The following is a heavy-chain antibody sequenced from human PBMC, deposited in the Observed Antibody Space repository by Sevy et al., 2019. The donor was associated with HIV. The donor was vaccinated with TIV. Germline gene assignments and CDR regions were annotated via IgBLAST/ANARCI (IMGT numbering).Heavy chain of an antibody. D-gene: IGHD3-22*01. Sequence: GGSLRLSCAASGFSFSTYWMHWVRQAPGKGLEWMANIKQDESEKYYVASVKGRFTISRDNAKNSVYLEMNSLRAEDTAIYYCAKGNSGSFNYGAQGTLVTISS. V-gene: IGHV3-7*01. CDR3: AKGNSGSFNY. J-gene: IGHJ4*02. CDR2: IKQDESEK. CDR1: GFSFSTYW.